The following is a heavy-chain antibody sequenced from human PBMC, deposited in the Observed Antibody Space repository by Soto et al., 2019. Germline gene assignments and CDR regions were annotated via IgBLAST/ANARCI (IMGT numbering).Heavy chain of an antibody. CDR2: ISKSGNT. CDR1: RESFSGYY. Sequence: PSETLSLTSSIYRESFSGYYWSWIRLPPGKGLEWIGEISKSGNTNDTPSLKSRGSISVDLTKKQFSLNSSSVSASNTHVYYCARSAKYSGAAQTRHVFWGQGTLVTAS. CDR3: ARSAKYSGAAQTRHVF. D-gene: IGHD5-12*01. J-gene: IGHJ4*02. V-gene: IGHV4-34*01.